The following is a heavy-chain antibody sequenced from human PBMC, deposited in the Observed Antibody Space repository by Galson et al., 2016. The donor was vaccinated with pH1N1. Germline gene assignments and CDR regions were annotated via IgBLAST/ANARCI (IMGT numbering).Heavy chain of an antibody. D-gene: IGHD3-16*01. J-gene: IGHJ5*01. Sequence: DKHYVDSVKGRFTVSRDNAKNSLYLQMNSLRAGDTAIYYCARGARFGAGWFDSWGQGALVTVSS. CDR3: ARGARFGAGWFDS. V-gene: IGHV3-13*01. CDR2: DK.